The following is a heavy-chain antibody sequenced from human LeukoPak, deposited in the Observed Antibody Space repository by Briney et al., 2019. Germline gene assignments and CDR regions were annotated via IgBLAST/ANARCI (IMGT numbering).Heavy chain of an antibody. J-gene: IGHJ6*02. CDR3: ARDSGPTSSWYNFYGMDV. D-gene: IGHD6-13*01. V-gene: IGHV3-23*01. CDR1: GFTFSSYA. Sequence: PGGSLRLSCAASGFTFSSYAMSWVRQAPGKGLEWVSTIYGNGDTYYADSVKGRFIISRDNSKNMLYLHVNDLRAEDTAVYYCARDSGPTSSWYNFYGMDVWGQGTTVTVSS. CDR2: IYGNGDT.